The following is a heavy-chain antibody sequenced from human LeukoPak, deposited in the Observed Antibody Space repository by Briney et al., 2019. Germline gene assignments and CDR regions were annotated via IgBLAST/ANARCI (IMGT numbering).Heavy chain of an antibody. CDR3: ARVVGYSYGFLGV. J-gene: IGHJ4*02. D-gene: IGHD5-18*01. CDR1: GYTFTGYY. V-gene: IGHV1-18*04. Sequence: ASVKVSCKASGYTFTGYYMHWVRQAPGQGLEWMGWISAYNGNTNYAQKLQGRVTLTTDTSTSTAYMELRSLRSDDTAVYYCARVVGYSYGFLGVWGQGTLVTVSS. CDR2: ISAYNGNT.